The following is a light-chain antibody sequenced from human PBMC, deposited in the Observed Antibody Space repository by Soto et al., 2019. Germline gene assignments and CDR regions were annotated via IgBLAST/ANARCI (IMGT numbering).Light chain of an antibody. Sequence: EIVLTQSPATLSLSPGEGASLSFVASENVRSNYIVWYQQKPGLAPRLLIYGASSRATGIPDRFSGSGSGTDFTLTISSLGPEDFAGYYCQQYGRLPFTFGQGTRLEIK. J-gene: IGKJ5*01. CDR1: ENVRSNY. V-gene: IGKV3D-20*01. CDR2: GAS. CDR3: QQYGRLPFT.